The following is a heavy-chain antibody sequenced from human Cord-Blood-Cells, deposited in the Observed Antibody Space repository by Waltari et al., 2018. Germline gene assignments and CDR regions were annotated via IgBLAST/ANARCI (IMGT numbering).Heavy chain of an antibody. D-gene: IGHD6-13*01. Sequence: QVQLVESGGGVVQPGRSLRLSCAASGFTFSSYAMHWVRQAPGKGLEWVAVISYDGSNKYYADSVKGRFTISRDNSKNTLYLQMNSLRAEDTVVYYCARERRAAYNWFDPWGQGTLVTVSS. CDR3: ARERRAAYNWFDP. V-gene: IGHV3-30*04. J-gene: IGHJ5*02. CDR1: GFTFSSYA. CDR2: ISYDGSNK.